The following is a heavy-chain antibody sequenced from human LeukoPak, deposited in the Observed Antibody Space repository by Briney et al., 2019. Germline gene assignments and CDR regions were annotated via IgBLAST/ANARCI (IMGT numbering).Heavy chain of an antibody. CDR1: GYTFTGYF. CDR3: ARAGQWLVLYYFDY. J-gene: IGHJ4*02. Sequence: ASVKVSCKASGYTFTGYFMHWVRQAPGQGLEWMGWINPNSGGTNYAQKFQGRVTMTRDTSISTAYMELSRLRSDDTAVYYCARAGQWLVLYYFDYWGQGTPVTVSS. V-gene: IGHV1-2*02. CDR2: INPNSGGT. D-gene: IGHD6-19*01.